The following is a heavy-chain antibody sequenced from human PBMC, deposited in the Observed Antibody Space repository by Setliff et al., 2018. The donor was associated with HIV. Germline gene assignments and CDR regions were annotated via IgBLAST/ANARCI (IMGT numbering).Heavy chain of an antibody. CDR3: ARVPYRSAWFSGGHDAFDI. Sequence: GASVKVSCKASGYSFARYGLSWVRQAPGQGLEWMGWIRGFNGNTKYAQSFQDRVAMTTETATSTAYMEMRSLRSDDTAVYFCARVPYRSAWFSGGHDAFDIWGQGTMVTVSS. D-gene: IGHD6-19*01. J-gene: IGHJ3*02. CDR1: GYSFARYG. V-gene: IGHV1-18*01. CDR2: IRGFNGNT.